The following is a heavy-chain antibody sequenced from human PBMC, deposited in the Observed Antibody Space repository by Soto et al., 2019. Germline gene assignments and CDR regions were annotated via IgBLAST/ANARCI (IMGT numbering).Heavy chain of an antibody. V-gene: IGHV4-59*02. J-gene: IGHJ5*02. CDR2: SGST. CDR3: ARLSAGWLDP. D-gene: IGHD6-19*01. CDR1: GGYVSSYY. Sequence: QVQLQESGPGLVKPSETPSLTCTVSGGYVSSYYWSSIRQPPGKGLEWIGYSGSTNYNPSLKSRATISVDTSKNQFSLNLSSVTAADTAVYYCARLSAGWLDPWGQGTLVTVAS.